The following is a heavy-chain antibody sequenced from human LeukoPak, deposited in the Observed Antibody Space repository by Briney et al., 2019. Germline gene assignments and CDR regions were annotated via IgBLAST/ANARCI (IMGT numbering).Heavy chain of an antibody. CDR1: GFTFSSYG. CDR3: AKDSSGGSEPDAFDI. D-gene: IGHD2-15*01. Sequence: GGSLRFSCAASGFTFSSYGMHWVRQAPGKGLEWVAFIRYDGSNKYYADSVKGRFTISRDNSKNTLYLQMNSLRAEDTAVYYCAKDSSGGSEPDAFDIWGQGTMVTVSS. J-gene: IGHJ3*02. V-gene: IGHV3-30*02. CDR2: IRYDGSNK.